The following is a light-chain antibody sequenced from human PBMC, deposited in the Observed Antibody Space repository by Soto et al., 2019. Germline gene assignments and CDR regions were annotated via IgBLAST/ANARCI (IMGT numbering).Light chain of an antibody. CDR1: NSDVGGYKY. V-gene: IGLV2-14*01. CDR3: SSYTSSSTHYV. CDR2: EVS. Sequence: QSVLTQPASVSGSPGQSITISCTGTNSDVGGYKYVSWYQQHPGKAPKLLIYEVSNRPSGVFNRFSGSKSGNTASLTISGLQAEDEAEYYCSSYTSSSTHYVFGTGTKVTVL. J-gene: IGLJ1*01.